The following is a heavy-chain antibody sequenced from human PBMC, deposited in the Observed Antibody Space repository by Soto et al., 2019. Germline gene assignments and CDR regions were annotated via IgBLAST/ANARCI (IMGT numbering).Heavy chain of an antibody. V-gene: IGHV4-59*01. CDR1: GGSISSYY. Sequence: SETLSLTCTVSGGSISSYYWSWIRQPPGKGLEWIGYFYYGGSTNYNPSLKSRVTISIDTSKNQFSLNLFSVTAADTAVYYCAGGFSSVVFDVWGQGTMVTVSS. CDR3: AGGFSSVVFDV. D-gene: IGHD6-19*01. CDR2: FYYGGST. J-gene: IGHJ3*01.